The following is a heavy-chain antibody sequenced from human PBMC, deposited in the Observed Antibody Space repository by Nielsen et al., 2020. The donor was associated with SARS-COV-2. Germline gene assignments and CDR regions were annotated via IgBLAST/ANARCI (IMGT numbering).Heavy chain of an antibody. Sequence: SETLSLTCTVSGGSISSGGYYWSWIRQHPGKDLEWIGYIYYSGSIYYNPSLKSRVTISVDTSKNQFSLKLSSVTAADTAVYYCARAPITMIVVVINAFDIWGQGTMVTVSS. CDR2: IYYSGSI. V-gene: IGHV4-31*03. D-gene: IGHD3-22*01. CDR3: ARAPITMIVVVINAFDI. CDR1: GGSISSGGYY. J-gene: IGHJ3*02.